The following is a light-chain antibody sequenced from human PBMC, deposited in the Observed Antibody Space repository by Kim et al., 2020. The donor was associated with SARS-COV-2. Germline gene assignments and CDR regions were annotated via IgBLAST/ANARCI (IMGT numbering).Light chain of an antibody. Sequence: QSALTQPPSASGSPGQSVTISCTGTSSDVGGYNYVSLYQQHPGKAPKLMIYEVNKRPSGVPDRFSGSKSGNTASLTVSGLQAEDEADYYCSSYAGSNNVVFGGGTQLTVL. J-gene: IGLJ2*01. CDR2: EVN. CDR3: SSYAGSNNVV. CDR1: SSDVGGYNY. V-gene: IGLV2-8*01.